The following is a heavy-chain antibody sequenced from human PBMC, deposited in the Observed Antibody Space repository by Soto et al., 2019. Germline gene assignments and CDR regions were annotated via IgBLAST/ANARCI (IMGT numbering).Heavy chain of an antibody. CDR2: ISYDGSNK. CDR1: GFTFSSYA. J-gene: IGHJ6*02. CDR3: ARDRYYYGSGTLAYYYYGMDV. Sequence: GGSLRLFCAASGFTFSSYAMHWVRQAPGKGLEWVAVISYDGSNKYYADSVKGRFTISRDNSNNTLYLQMNSLRAEDTAVYYCARDRYYYGSGTLAYYYYGMDVWGQGTTVTVSS. D-gene: IGHD3-10*01. V-gene: IGHV3-30-3*01.